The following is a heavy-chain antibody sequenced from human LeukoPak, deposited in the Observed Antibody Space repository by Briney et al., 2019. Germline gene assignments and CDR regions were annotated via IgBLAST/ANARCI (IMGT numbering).Heavy chain of an antibody. CDR3: ASVIAAAGSYYYYYYYMDV. Sequence: PSETLSLTCAVYGGSFSGYYWSWIRQPPGKGLEWIGEINHSGSTNYNPSLKSRVTISVDTSKNQFSLKLSSVTAADTAVYYCASVIAAAGSYYYYYYYMDVWGKGTTVTVSS. J-gene: IGHJ6*03. CDR2: INHSGST. D-gene: IGHD6-13*01. CDR1: GGSFSGYY. V-gene: IGHV4-34*01.